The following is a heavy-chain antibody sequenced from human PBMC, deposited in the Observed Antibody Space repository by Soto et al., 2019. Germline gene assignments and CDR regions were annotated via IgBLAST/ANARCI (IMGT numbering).Heavy chain of an antibody. CDR3: ARDRSSSDY. J-gene: IGHJ4*02. V-gene: IGHV1-18*01. D-gene: IGHD6-6*01. CDR2: IRVFNGDT. Sequence: QVQLVQSGAEVKKPGASVTVSCQASGYIFTSYGISWVRQAPGQGLEWMGWIRVFNGDTNYAQKFQGRVTMTTDTSTSTVYMELRSLTSDDTAVYYCARDRSSSDYWGQGNLVTVSS. CDR1: GYIFTSYG.